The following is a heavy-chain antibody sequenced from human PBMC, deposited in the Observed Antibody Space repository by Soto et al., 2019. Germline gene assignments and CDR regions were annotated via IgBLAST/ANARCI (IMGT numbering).Heavy chain of an antibody. CDR2: MNPNSGNT. J-gene: IGHJ6*02. Sequence: QVQLVQSGAEVKKPGASVKVSCKASGYTFTSYDINWVRQATGQGLEWMGWMNPNSGNTGYAQKFQGRVTMTRNTSISTAYMELSSLRSEDTAVYYCARDISSSGLYYYYGMDVWGQGTTVTVSS. CDR1: GYTFTSYD. V-gene: IGHV1-8*01. D-gene: IGHD6-6*01. CDR3: ARDISSSGLYYYYGMDV.